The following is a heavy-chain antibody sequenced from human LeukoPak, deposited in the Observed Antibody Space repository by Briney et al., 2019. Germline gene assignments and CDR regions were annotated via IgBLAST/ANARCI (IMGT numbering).Heavy chain of an antibody. CDR1: GGSISSGSYY. Sequence: SETLSLTCTVSGGSISSGSYYWSWIRQPAGKGLEWIVRIYTSGSTNYNPSLKSRVTISVDTSKTQSSLKLSSVTAADTAVYYCASSGPYSSSWYNYYYGMDVWGQGTTVTVSS. CDR3: ASSGPYSSSWYNYYYGMDV. V-gene: IGHV4-61*02. D-gene: IGHD6-13*01. J-gene: IGHJ6*02. CDR2: IYTSGST.